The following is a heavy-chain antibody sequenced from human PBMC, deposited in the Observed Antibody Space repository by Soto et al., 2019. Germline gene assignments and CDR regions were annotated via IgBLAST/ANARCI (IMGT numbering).Heavy chain of an antibody. CDR1: GFTFSSYG. CDR3: AREGRAYCGGDCSLFDN. V-gene: IGHV3-33*01. Sequence: QVQLVESGGGVVQSGRSLRLSCAASGFTFSSYGMHWVRQAPGKGLEWVALVWFDGSKKYYADSVKGRFTISRDNSKKTLYLQMNSLRVEDMAVYYCAREGRAYCGGDCSLFDNWGQGTLVTVSS. D-gene: IGHD2-21*02. J-gene: IGHJ4*02. CDR2: VWFDGSKK.